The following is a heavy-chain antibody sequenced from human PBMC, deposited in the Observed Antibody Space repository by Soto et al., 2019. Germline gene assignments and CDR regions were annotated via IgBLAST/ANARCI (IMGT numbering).Heavy chain of an antibody. CDR1: GGSISSGGYY. J-gene: IGHJ6*02. CDR3: ARVCGGDCHYGMDV. D-gene: IGHD2-21*02. Sequence: SETRSLTCTVSGGSISSGGYYWSWIRQHPGKGLEWIGYIYYSGSTYYNPSLKSRVTISVDTSKSQFSLKLSSVTAADTAVYYCARVCGGDCHYGMDVWGQGTTVTVSS. V-gene: IGHV4-31*03. CDR2: IYYSGST.